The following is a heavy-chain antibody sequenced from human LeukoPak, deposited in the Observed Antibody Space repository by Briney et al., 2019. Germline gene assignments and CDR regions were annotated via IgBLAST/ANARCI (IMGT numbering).Heavy chain of an antibody. Sequence: SGGSLRLSCAASGFTFSSYDMHWVRQATGKGLEWVSAIGTAGDTYYPGSVKGRFTISRENAKNSLYLQMNSLTAEDTAVYYCARDYTYCSGSRCYDRFDYWGQGIRVTVSS. V-gene: IGHV3-13*01. CDR2: IGTAGDT. CDR3: ARDYTYCSGSRCYDRFDY. J-gene: IGHJ4*02. D-gene: IGHD2-15*01. CDR1: GFTFSSYD.